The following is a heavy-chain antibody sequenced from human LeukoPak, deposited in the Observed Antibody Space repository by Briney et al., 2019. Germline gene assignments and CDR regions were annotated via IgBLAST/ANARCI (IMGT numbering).Heavy chain of an antibody. V-gene: IGHV3-7*01. CDR1: GFTFSRSW. CDR2: IKEDGSET. J-gene: IGHJ4*02. Sequence: GGSLRLSCATSGFTFSRSWMDWVRQAPGKGLEWVANIKEDGSETHYVDFAKGRFTISRDNAKNSLFLQVDNLRVEDTAIYYCSRSLNFWGQGTLVTVSP. CDR3: SRSLNF.